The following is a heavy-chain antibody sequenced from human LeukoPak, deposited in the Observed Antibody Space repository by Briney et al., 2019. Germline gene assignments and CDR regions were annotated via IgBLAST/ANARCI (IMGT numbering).Heavy chain of an antibody. CDR3: ARDLGIADWFDP. V-gene: IGHV1-18*04. D-gene: IGHD6-13*01. J-gene: IGHJ5*02. CDR1: GYTFTSYY. CDR2: ISAYNGNT. Sequence: GASVKVSCKASGYTFTSYYMHWVRQAPGQGLEWMGWISAYNGNTNYAQKLQGRVTMTTDTSTSTAYMELRSLRSDDTAVYYCARDLGIADWFDPWGQGTLVTVSS.